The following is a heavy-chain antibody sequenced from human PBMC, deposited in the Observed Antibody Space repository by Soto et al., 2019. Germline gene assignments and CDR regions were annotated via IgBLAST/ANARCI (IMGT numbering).Heavy chain of an antibody. J-gene: IGHJ6*02. Sequence: SVKVSCKASGGTFGSYAITWVRRAPGQGLEWLGGIIPILNSPAYAQKFKARVVITADEITNTAYMELNSLRFDDTAVYYCAREAPYCTSAICPKFYDMDVWGQGTTVTVSS. CDR3: AREAPYCTSAICPKFYDMDV. V-gene: IGHV1-69*13. CDR2: IIPILNSP. CDR1: GGTFGSYA. D-gene: IGHD2-2*01.